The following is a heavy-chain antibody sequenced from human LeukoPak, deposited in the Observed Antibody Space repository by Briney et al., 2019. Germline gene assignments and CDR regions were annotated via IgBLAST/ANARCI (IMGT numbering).Heavy chain of an antibody. D-gene: IGHD3-9*01. CDR3: TTSVSEGDEDGILTGFNY. Sequence: ASVKVSCKASGYIFTTSAIYWVRQAPGQRPEWMGWINAGNGNSKYSQKFQDRVSLTRDTSASAAYMELSRLTPEDTAVYYCTTSVSEGDEDGILTGFNYWGQGTLVTVSS. V-gene: IGHV1-3*01. CDR2: INAGNGNS. J-gene: IGHJ4*02. CDR1: GYIFTTSA.